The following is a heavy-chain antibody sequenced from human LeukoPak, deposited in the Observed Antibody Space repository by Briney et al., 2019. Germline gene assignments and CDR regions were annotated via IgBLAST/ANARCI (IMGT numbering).Heavy chain of an antibody. J-gene: IGHJ4*02. CDR2: INAYNSNT. D-gene: IGHD3-10*01. CDR3: ARDGSGTSNDY. V-gene: IGHV1-18*01. Sequence: ASVKVSCKASGYTFTTYGISWVRQAPGQGLEWMGWINAYNSNTNYAQKLQGRVTMTTDTSTSTAYMELRSLRSDDSAVYYCARDGSGTSNDYWGQGTLVTVSS. CDR1: GYTFTTYG.